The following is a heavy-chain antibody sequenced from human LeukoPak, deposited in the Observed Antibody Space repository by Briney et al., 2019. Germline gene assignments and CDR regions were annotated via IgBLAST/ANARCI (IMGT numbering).Heavy chain of an antibody. D-gene: IGHD2-2*01. Sequence: GESLKISCKGSGYSFTSYWIGWVRQMPGKGLEWMGIIYPGDSDTRYSPSFQGQVTISADKSISTAYLQRSSLKASDTAMYYCARQYCSSTSCYRHYYYYYMDVWGKGTTVTVSS. CDR1: GYSFTSYW. CDR2: IYPGDSDT. J-gene: IGHJ6*03. V-gene: IGHV5-51*01. CDR3: ARQYCSSTSCYRHYYYYYMDV.